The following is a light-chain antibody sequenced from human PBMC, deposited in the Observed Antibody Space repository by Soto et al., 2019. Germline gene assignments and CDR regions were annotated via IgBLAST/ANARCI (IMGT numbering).Light chain of an antibody. CDR2: DVA. V-gene: IGLV2-14*03. Sequence: QSALTQPASVSGSPGQSITISCTGTSSDVGGYNYVSWYQHHPGKAPKLMIYDVANRPSGVSNRFSGSKSGNTAFLTISGLQAEDEADYYCNSYTSSSTYVFGTGTKLTVL. CDR3: NSYTSSSTYV. J-gene: IGLJ1*01. CDR1: SSDVGGYNY.